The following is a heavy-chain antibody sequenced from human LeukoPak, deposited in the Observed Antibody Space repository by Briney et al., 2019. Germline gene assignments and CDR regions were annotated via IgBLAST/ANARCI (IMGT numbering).Heavy chain of an antibody. CDR1: GFTFSSYE. Sequence: GGSLRLSCAASGFTFSSYEMNWVRQAPGKGLEWVSYISSSGSTIYYADSVKGRFTISRDNAKNSLYLQMNSLRAEDTAVYYCAIRKSGNAIDYWGQGTLVTVSS. CDR2: ISSSGSTI. CDR3: AIRKSGNAIDY. D-gene: IGHD5-12*01. V-gene: IGHV3-48*03. J-gene: IGHJ4*02.